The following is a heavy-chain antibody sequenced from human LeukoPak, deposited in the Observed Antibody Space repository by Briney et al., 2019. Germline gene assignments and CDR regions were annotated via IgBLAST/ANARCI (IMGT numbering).Heavy chain of an antibody. CDR2: IYYSGNT. CDR3: ARSLVNVDLSVPTNFDY. CDR1: GGSISSGGYY. Sequence: SETLSLTCTVSGGSISSGGYYCSWIRQHPGKGLEWIGYIYYSGNTYYKPSLQSRVTISKDTSNNQFSLKLSSVTAADTAVYYCARSLVNVDLSVPTNFDYWGQGTLVTVSS. J-gene: IGHJ4*02. D-gene: IGHD5/OR15-5a*01. V-gene: IGHV4-31*02.